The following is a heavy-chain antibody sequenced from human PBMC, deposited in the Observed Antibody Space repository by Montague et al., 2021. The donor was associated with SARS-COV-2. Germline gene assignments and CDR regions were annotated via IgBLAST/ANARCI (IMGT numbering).Heavy chain of an antibody. CDR2: TYYRSKWYN. CDR1: GDSVSRNSAA. J-gene: IGHJ4*02. V-gene: IGHV6-1*01. Sequence: CAISGDSVSRNSAAWNWIRQSPSRGLEWLGRTYYRSKWYNDYAVSVQSRTTIHPDTSKNQISLQLNSVTPEDTAVYYCSRTSASSDYWGQGTLVTVSS. D-gene: IGHD1-26*01. CDR3: SRTSASSDY.